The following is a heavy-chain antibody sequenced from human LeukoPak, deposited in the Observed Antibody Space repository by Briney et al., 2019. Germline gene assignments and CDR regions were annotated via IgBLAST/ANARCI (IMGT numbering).Heavy chain of an antibody. CDR1: GGSFSGYY. Sequence: SETLSLTCAVYGGSFSGYYWSWIRQPPGKGLEWIGEINHSGSTNYNPSLKSRVTISVDTSKNQFSLKLSSVTAADTAVYYCARGFFSGDYFFDYWGQGTLVTVSS. V-gene: IGHV4-34*01. J-gene: IGHJ4*02. CDR3: ARGFFSGDYFFDY. CDR2: INHSGST. D-gene: IGHD4-17*01.